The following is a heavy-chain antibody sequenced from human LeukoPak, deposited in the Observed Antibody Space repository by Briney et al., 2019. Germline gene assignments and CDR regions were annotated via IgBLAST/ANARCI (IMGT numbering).Heavy chain of an antibody. J-gene: IGHJ4*02. V-gene: IGHV4-59*08. CDR3: ASYDSSGASGY. CDR1: GGSISSYY. Sequence: SETLSLTCTVSGGSISSYYWSWIRQPPGKGLEWIGYIYYSGNTNYNPSLKSRVTISVDTSKNQFSLKLSSVTAADTAVYYCASYDSSGASGYWGQGTLVTVPS. D-gene: IGHD3-22*01. CDR2: IYYSGNT.